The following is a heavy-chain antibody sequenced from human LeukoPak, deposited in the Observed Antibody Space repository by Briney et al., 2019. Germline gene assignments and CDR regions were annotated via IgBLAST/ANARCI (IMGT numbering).Heavy chain of an antibody. D-gene: IGHD4-23*01. CDR2: INPNSGGT. CDR1: GYTFTGYY. V-gene: IGHV1-2*02. J-gene: IGHJ4*02. CDR3: ARVMDYGGNRENFDY. Sequence: GASVKVSCKASGYTFTGYYMHWVRQAPGQGLEWMGWINPNSGGTNYAQKFQGRVTVTRDTSISTAYMEVSRLRSDDTAVYYCARVMDYGGNRENFDYWGQGTLVTVSS.